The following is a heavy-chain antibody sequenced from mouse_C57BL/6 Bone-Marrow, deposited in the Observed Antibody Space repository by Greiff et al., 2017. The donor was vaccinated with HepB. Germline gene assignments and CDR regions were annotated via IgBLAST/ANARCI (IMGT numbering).Heavy chain of an antibody. CDR2: ISSGGSYT. V-gene: IGHV5-6*02. CDR3: ASRLGT. CDR1: GFTFSSYG. Sequence: EVNLVESGGDLVKPGGSLKLSCAASGFTFSSYGMSWVRQTPDKRLEWVATISSGGSYTYYPDSVKGRFTISRDNAKNTLYLQMSSLKSEDTAMYYCASRLGTWGQGTLVTVSA. D-gene: IGHD3-3*01. J-gene: IGHJ3*01.